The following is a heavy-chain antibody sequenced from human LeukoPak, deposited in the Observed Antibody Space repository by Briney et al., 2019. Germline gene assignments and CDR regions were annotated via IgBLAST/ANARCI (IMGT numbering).Heavy chain of an antibody. CDR2: MNPNSGNT. J-gene: IGHJ6*03. D-gene: IGHD2-21*01. CDR3: ARGRGTIGSNRDFYFYYYMDI. V-gene: IGHV1-8*01. Sequence: AASVKVSCKASGYTFTSYDINWVRQATGQGLEWMGWMNPNSGNTGYAQKFQGRVTMTRNTSISTVYMELSSLRPDDMAVYYCARGRGTIGSNRDFYFYYYMDIWGNGTTVTVSS. CDR1: GYTFTSYD.